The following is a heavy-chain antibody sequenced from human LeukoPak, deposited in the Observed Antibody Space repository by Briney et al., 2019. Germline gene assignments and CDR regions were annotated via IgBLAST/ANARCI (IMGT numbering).Heavy chain of an antibody. D-gene: IGHD3-3*01. J-gene: IGHJ4*02. V-gene: IGHV3-7*01. CDR2: IKQDGSEK. Sequence: PGGSLRLSCAASGFAFSNYWMSWVRQAPGKGREWVANIKQDGSEKYYVDSVKGRFTISRNNAKNSLYLQMNSLRAEDTAVYYCASVYSLGFWSGYYVGWGQGTLVTVSS. CDR1: GFAFSNYW. CDR3: ASVYSLGFWSGYYVG.